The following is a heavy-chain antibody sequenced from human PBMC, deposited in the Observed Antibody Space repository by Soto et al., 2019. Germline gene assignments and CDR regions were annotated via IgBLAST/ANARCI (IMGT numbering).Heavy chain of an antibody. CDR3: AKDVAAAGMFDALHI. Sequence: GGSLRLSCVASGFTFSNYAMSWVRQAPGKGLEWVSGIRDTGTNTYYTDSVKARFSISRDNSKNTLYLQMSSLRVEDTALYYCAKDVAAAGMFDALHIWGLGTMVTVSS. CDR2: IRDTGTNT. V-gene: IGHV3-23*01. D-gene: IGHD6-13*01. J-gene: IGHJ3*02. CDR1: GFTFSNYA.